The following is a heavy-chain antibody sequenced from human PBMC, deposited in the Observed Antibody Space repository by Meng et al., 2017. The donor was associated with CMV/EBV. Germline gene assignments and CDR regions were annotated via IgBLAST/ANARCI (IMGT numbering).Heavy chain of an antibody. V-gene: IGHV1-18*01. Sequence: ASVKVSCKASGYTFTSYGISWVRQAPGQGLEWMGWISAYNGNTNYAQKLQGRVTMTTDTSTSTAYMELRSLRSDDTAVYYCARDFDVGGRYLYGMDVWGQGTTVTVSS. CDR2: ISAYNGNT. J-gene: IGHJ6*02. CDR3: ARDFDVGGRYLYGMDV. D-gene: IGHD3-9*01. CDR1: GYTFTSYG.